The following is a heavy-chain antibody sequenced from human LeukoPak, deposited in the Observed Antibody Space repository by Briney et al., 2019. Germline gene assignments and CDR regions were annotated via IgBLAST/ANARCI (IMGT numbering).Heavy chain of an antibody. V-gene: IGHV3-30*18. CDR1: GFTFIFYG. CDR3: AKSWVSRSQPYDPASGFDY. J-gene: IGHJ4*02. CDR2: ISYDGSNK. Sequence: PGGSLRLSCAASGFTFIFYGMHWVRQAPGKGLEWVSVISYDGSNKFYADSVKGRFTISRDNSKNTLYLQMNSLRAEDTAVYYCAKSWVSRSQPYDPASGFDYWGQGTLVTVSS. D-gene: IGHD3-22*01.